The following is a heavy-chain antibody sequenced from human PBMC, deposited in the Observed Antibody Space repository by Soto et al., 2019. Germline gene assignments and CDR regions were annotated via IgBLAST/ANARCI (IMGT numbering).Heavy chain of an antibody. CDR1: GFTFSNFC. V-gene: IGHV3-30*18. J-gene: IGHJ4*02. CDR2: VSYDEVNK. CDR3: PKVMTEYSGVAIDH. D-gene: IGHD6-19*01. Sequence: PGGSLRLSCVGSGFTFSNFCIHWVRQAPGKGLEWLAVVSYDEVNKFYADSVRGRFIISRDNSKDTVYLQINSLRRDDTAMYFCPKVMTEYSGVAIDHWGQATLVTVSS.